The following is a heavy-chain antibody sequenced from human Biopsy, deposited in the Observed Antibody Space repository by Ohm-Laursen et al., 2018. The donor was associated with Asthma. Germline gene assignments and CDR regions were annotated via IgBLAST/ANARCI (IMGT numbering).Heavy chain of an antibody. V-gene: IGHV3-30*03. D-gene: IGHD3-22*01. CDR2: ISYDGSTK. CDR3: ARGDSSNWSHYYFDY. Sequence: SLRLSCAASGFTLTTYAIHWVRQAPGKGLEWVAVISYDGSTKYSADSVRGRFTISRDYSKNTLYLQMHSLRAEDTAVYYCARGDSSNWSHYYFDYWGQGTLVTVSS. J-gene: IGHJ4*02. CDR1: GFTLTTYA.